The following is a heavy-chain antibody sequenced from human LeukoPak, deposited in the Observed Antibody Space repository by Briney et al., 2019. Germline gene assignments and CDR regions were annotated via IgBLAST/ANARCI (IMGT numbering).Heavy chain of an antibody. V-gene: IGHV4-34*01. Sequence: PSETLSLTCAVSGGSFSGYYWSWIRQSPGKGLEWIGETYRSGSTNYNPSLKSRVTISLDTSKNQFSLKLSSVTAADTAVYYCTRESIAYYYMDVWGKGTTVTISS. CDR3: TRESIAYYYMDV. D-gene: IGHD3-10*01. J-gene: IGHJ6*03. CDR2: TYRSGST. CDR1: GGSFSGYY.